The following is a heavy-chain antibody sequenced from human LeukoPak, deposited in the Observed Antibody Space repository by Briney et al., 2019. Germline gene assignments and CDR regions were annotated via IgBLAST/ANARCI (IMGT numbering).Heavy chain of an antibody. CDR1: GFTFSNYW. V-gene: IGHV3-74*01. CDR2: INPDGSTI. D-gene: IGHD1-7*01. J-gene: IGHJ4*02. Sequence: GGSLRLSCAASGFTFSNYWVHWVRQAPGKGLVWVSRINPDGSTISYADSVKGRFTISRDNAKNTLYLQMNSLRAEDTAVYYCATAGNYRFDYWGQGTLVTVSS. CDR3: ATAGNYRFDY.